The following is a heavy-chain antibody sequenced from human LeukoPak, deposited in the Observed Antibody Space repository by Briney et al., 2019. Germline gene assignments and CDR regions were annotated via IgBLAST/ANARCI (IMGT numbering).Heavy chain of an antibody. J-gene: IGHJ4*02. D-gene: IGHD5-12*01. V-gene: IGHV3-21*01. CDR1: GFTFSSYS. Sequence: GGSLRLSCAASGFTFSSYSMNWVRQAPGKGLEWVSSISSSSSYIYYADSVKGRFTIPRDNAKNSLYLQMNSLRAEDTAVYYCARDSGHGGYDLDYWGQGTLVTVSS. CDR3: ARDSGHGGYDLDY. CDR2: ISSSSSYI.